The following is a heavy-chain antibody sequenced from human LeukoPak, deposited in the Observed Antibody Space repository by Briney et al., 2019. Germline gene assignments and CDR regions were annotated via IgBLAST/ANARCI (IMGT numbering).Heavy chain of an antibody. Sequence: GGSLRLSCAASGFTFSDYALSWVRQTPGKGLEWVAATTGSSGDTYHADSVKGRFAISRDNSKNTLYLQMNSLRAEDTAVYYCAKDYEPLVGVHRWGDWFDPWGQGTLVTVSS. CDR1: GFTFSDYA. J-gene: IGHJ5*02. CDR2: TTGSSGDT. V-gene: IGHV3-23*01. D-gene: IGHD1-26*01. CDR3: AKDYEPLVGVHRWGDWFDP.